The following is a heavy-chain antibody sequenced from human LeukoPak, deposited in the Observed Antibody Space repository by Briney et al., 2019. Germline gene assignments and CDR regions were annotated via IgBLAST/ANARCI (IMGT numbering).Heavy chain of an antibody. J-gene: IGHJ6*02. D-gene: IGHD5-18*01. Sequence: SVKVSCKTSGGTFSSSAIAWVRQAPGQGLEWMGRIIPVLNITTYAQKFQGSVTITADTSTSTVYMELSSLRSEETAVYYCARDQGLTAPPPYGLDVWGQGTTVIVSS. CDR3: ARDQGLTAPPPYGLDV. CDR2: IIPVLNIT. CDR1: GGTFSSSA. V-gene: IGHV1-69*04.